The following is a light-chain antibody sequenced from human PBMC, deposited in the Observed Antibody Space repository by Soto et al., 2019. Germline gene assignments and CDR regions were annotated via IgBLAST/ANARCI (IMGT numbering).Light chain of an antibody. CDR1: QGISSY. Sequence: DIQLTQSPSFLSASVGDRVTITCRASQGISSYLAWYQQKPGKAPKLLIYAASTLQSGVPSRFSGSGSGTEFTLTISRLQPEYVATYYCQQLNSYPITFGQGTKLEIK. J-gene: IGKJ5*01. CDR2: AAS. V-gene: IGKV1-9*01. CDR3: QQLNSYPIT.